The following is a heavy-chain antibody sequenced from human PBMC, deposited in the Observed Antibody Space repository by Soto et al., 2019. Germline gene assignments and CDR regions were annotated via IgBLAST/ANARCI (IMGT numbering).Heavy chain of an antibody. CDR2: MNPKSGGA. D-gene: IGHD5-18*01. J-gene: IGHJ3*02. CDR3: TRENIENSDGLYDAFDI. Sequence: ASVKVSCKTSGYTFTDYYTHWVRQAPGQGLEWMGWMNPKSGGAYFAQKFQGRVTLTRDTSIGTAYIEVNSLTSDDTAVYFCTRENIENSDGLYDAFDIWRQGTTVTVSS. V-gene: IGHV1-2*02. CDR1: GYTFTDYY.